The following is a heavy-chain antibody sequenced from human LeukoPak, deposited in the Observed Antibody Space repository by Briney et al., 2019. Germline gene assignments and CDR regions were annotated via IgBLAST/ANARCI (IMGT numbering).Heavy chain of an antibody. CDR2: INHSGST. Sequence: SETLSLTCAVYGGSFSGCYWSWIRQPPGKGLEWIGEINHSGSTNYNPSLKSRVTISVDTSKNQFSLKLSSVTAADTAVYYCARSDGYGLVGIWGQGTMVTVSS. D-gene: IGHD5-18*01. CDR1: GGSFSGCY. CDR3: ARSDGYGLVGI. V-gene: IGHV4-34*01. J-gene: IGHJ3*02.